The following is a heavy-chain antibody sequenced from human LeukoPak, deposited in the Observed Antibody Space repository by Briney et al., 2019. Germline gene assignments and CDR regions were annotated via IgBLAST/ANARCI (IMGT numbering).Heavy chain of an antibody. D-gene: IGHD1-26*01. V-gene: IGHV3-74*01. Sequence: GGSLRLSCAASGFTFDTDWMNWVRHAPGKGLLWVSRINRDGRTTSYADSVKGRFTVSRDNAKNTLYLQMNSLRAEDTAVYYCGSGGYLLDYWGQGTLVTVSS. J-gene: IGHJ4*02. CDR1: GFTFDTDW. CDR2: INRDGRTT. CDR3: GSGGYLLDY.